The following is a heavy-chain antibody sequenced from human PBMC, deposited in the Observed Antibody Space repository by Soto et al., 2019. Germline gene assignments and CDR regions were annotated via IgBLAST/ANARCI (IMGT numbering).Heavy chain of an antibody. CDR1: GFTFSSYA. V-gene: IGHV3-23*01. CDR2: ISGSGGST. Sequence: PGGFLRLSCAASGFTFSSYAMSWVRQAPGKGLGWVSAISGSGGSTYYADSVKGRFTISRDNSKNTLYLQMNSLRAEDTAVYYCAKGPPEWLLHYLGYWGQGTLVTVSS. J-gene: IGHJ4*02. CDR3: AKGPPEWLLHYLGY. D-gene: IGHD3-22*01.